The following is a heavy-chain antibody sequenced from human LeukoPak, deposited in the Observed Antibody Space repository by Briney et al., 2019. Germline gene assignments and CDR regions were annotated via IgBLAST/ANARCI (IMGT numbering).Heavy chain of an antibody. CDR2: IGFDVSKI. CDR3: ARERLENCNDGSCPDALDI. CDR1: GFSFSSYL. D-gene: IGHD2-15*01. V-gene: IGHV3-33*01. Sequence: SGGSLRLSCAASGFSFSSYLMHWVRQAPGKGLEWVALIGFDVSKIYYADSVKGRFTISRDNSKNTLYLQMNSLRDEVTAVYFCARERLENCNDGSCPDALDIWGQGTMVTISS. J-gene: IGHJ3*02.